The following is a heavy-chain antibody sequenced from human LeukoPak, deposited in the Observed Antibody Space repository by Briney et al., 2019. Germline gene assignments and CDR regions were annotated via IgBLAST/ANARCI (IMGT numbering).Heavy chain of an antibody. J-gene: IGHJ4*02. V-gene: IGHV3-23*01. D-gene: IGHD3-3*01. CDR1: GFTFSSYA. CDR2: ISGSGGST. Sequence: GGSLRLSCAASGFTFSSYAMSGVRQAPGKGLEWVSAISGSGGSTYYADSVKGRFTISRDNSKNTLYLQMNSLRAEDTAVYYCAKLRDDFWSGYYRGEFDYWGQGTLVTVSS. CDR3: AKLRDDFWSGYYRGEFDY.